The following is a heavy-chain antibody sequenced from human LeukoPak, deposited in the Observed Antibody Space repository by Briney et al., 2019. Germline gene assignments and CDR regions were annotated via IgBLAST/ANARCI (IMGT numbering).Heavy chain of an antibody. CDR3: AKARLRFSPYFDS. V-gene: IGHV3-11*01. CDR1: EFTFSDYY. Sequence: GSLRLSCAASEFTFSDYYMSWIRQAPGKGLEWVSYISSSGSTIYYADSVKGRFTISRDNAKNSLYLQMNSLRAEDTAVFYCAKARLRFSPYFDSWGQGTLVTVSS. CDR2: ISSSGSTI. J-gene: IGHJ4*02. D-gene: IGHD4-17*01.